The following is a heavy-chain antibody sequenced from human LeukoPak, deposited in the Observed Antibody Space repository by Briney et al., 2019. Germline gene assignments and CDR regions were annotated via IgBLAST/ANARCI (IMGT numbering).Heavy chain of an antibody. CDR1: GYTFTSFY. CDR3: ARGGYSYGFDY. D-gene: IGHD5-18*01. CDR2: INSSGGST. V-gene: IGHV1-46*01. Sequence: ASVKVSCKASGYTFTSFYMHWVGQAPGQGLEWMGIINSSGGSTSYAQKFQGRVTMTRDTSTSTVYMELSSLRSEDTAVYYCARGGYSYGFDYWGQGTLVTVSS. J-gene: IGHJ4*02.